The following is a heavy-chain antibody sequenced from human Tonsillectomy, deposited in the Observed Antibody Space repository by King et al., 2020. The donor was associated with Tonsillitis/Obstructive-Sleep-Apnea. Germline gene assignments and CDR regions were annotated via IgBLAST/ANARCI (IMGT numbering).Heavy chain of an antibody. D-gene: IGHD3-9*01. CDR3: ARAYYDILTGYLDDAFDI. Sequence: LQLQESGPGLVKPSETLSLTCTVSGGSISSYYWSWIRQPPGKGLEWIGYIYYSGSTNYNPSLKSRVTISVDTSKNQFSLKLSSVTAADTAVDYCARAYYDILTGYLDDAFDIWGQGTMVTVSS. CDR1: GGSISSYY. V-gene: IGHV4-59*08. CDR2: IYYSGST. J-gene: IGHJ3*02.